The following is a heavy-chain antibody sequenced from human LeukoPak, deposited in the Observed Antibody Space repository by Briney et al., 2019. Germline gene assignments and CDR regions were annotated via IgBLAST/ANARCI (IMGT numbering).Heavy chain of an antibody. CDR3: ARGYSSSWYDYYYGMDV. CDR2: INHSGST. CDR1: GGSFRGYY. J-gene: IGHJ6*02. D-gene: IGHD6-13*01. Sequence: PSETLSLTCAVYGGSFRGYYWSWSRQPPGKGLGWIGEINHSGSTNYNPSRKSRVTTSVDTSKNQFSLKLSSVTAADTAVYYCARGYSSSWYDYYYGMDVWGQGTTVTVSS. V-gene: IGHV4-34*01.